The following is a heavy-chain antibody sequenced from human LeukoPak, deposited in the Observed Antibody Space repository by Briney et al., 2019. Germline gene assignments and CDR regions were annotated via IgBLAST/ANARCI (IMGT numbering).Heavy chain of an antibody. CDR3: ARETPYSSGWYNWFDP. V-gene: IGHV3-53*01. CDR1: GFTVSSNY. D-gene: IGHD6-19*01. CDR2: IYSGGST. Sequence: GGSLRLSCAASGFTVSSNYMSWVRQAPGKGLEWVSVIYSGGSTYYADSVKGRFTISRDNSKNTLYLQMNSLRAEDTAVYYCARETPYSSGWYNWFDPWGQGTLVTVSS. J-gene: IGHJ5*02.